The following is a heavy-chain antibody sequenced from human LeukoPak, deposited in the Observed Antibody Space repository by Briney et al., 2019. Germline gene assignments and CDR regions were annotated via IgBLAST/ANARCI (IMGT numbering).Heavy chain of an antibody. Sequence: GESLQISCQASGYTFTTYWIGWVRPMPGKGLGCMGIIYPDDSDTRYSPSFQGQVTISADKSISTAYLQWSSLKASDTAMYYCARQSTEEMATITEPYYFDYWGQGTLVTVSS. CDR2: IYPDDSDT. CDR1: GYTFTTYW. V-gene: IGHV5-51*01. J-gene: IGHJ4*02. CDR3: ARQSTEEMATITEPYYFDY. D-gene: IGHD5-24*01.